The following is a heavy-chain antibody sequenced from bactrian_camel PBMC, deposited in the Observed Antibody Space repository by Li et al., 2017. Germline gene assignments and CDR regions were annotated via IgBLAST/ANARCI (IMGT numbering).Heavy chain of an antibody. CDR1: GKTNVLNC. D-gene: IGHD4*01. J-gene: IGHJ4*01. Sequence: HVQLVESGGGLVQPGGSLNLSCAATGKTNVLNCMGWFRQSPGNERERVAAINFDGRTRTEDSVRGRFTISRDRSKNAIYLQMDALKPEDTAMYYCATIRPSVDCFWSFLKGHVVQWGQGTQVTVS. CDR2: INFDGRT. CDR3: ATIRPSVDCFWSFLKGHVVQ. V-gene: IGHV3S53*01.